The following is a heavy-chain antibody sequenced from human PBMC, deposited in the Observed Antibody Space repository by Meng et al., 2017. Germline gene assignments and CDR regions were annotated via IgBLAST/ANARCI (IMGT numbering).Heavy chain of an antibody. D-gene: IGHD3-22*01. Sequence: VDQGEFGDEVKKHGASVTISCKPSGYTFTGYYMHWVRQAPGQGLEWMGRINPNSGGTNYAQKFQGRVTMTRDTSISTAYMELSRLRSDDTAVYYCARALIVVANWFDPWGQGTLVTVSS. CDR2: INPNSGGT. J-gene: IGHJ5*02. CDR1: GYTFTGYY. CDR3: ARALIVVANWFDP. V-gene: IGHV1-2*06.